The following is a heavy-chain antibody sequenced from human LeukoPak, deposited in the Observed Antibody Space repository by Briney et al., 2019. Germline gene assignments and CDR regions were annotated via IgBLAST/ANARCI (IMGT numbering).Heavy chain of an antibody. V-gene: IGHV3-66*01. J-gene: IGHJ4*02. Sequence: GGSLRLSCVASRFTVSNNHMNWVRQAPGKGLEWVSVIYDGDNTYYADSVQGRFTISKDNSKNTLYLQMNSLRPEDTAVYFCARASRWLAFDNWGQGTLVTVSS. CDR3: ARASRWLAFDN. CDR2: IYDGDNT. CDR1: RFTVSNNH. D-gene: IGHD6-19*01.